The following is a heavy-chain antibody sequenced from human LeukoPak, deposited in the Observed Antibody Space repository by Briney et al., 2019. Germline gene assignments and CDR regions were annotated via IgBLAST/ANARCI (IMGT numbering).Heavy chain of an antibody. V-gene: IGHV3-30*18. CDR3: AKGYCSGGSCYSVGDFDY. Sequence: GRSLRLSCVASGFTFSSYGMHWVRQAPGKGLEGLAVISYDGSNKYYEDSVKGRFTISRDNSKNTLYLQMNSLRAEDTAVYYCAKGYCSGGSCYSVGDFDYWGQGTLVTVSS. CDR2: ISYDGSNK. CDR1: GFTFSSYG. J-gene: IGHJ4*02. D-gene: IGHD2-15*01.